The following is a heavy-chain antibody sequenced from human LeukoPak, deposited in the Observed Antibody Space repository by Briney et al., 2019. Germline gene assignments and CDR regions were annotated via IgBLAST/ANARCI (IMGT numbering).Heavy chain of an antibody. D-gene: IGHD1-1*01. V-gene: IGHV5-51*01. J-gene: IGHJ4*02. CDR1: GYRFDSYW. CDR3: ATTTTRGIPHYFDY. CDR2: IYPGDSDT. Sequence: GVSLKISCKGSGYRFDSYWIVWVRQMPGKGRECMGIIYPGDSDTRYRPFFQRQATISAEESISTPSPQGSGLKTSDTAMYYCATTTTRGIPHYFDYWGEGTLVTVSS.